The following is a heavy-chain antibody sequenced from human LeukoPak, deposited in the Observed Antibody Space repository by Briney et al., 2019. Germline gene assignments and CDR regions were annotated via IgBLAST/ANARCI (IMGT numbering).Heavy chain of an antibody. Sequence: SETLSLTCAVYGGSFSGYYWSWIRQPPGKGLEWIGEINHSGSTNCNPSLKSRVTISADTSKNQFSLKLSSVTAADTAVYYCARGPPHYSSSWYTAYYYYYMDVWGKGTTVTVSS. CDR3: ARGPPHYSSSWYTAYYYYYMDV. D-gene: IGHD6-13*01. CDR1: GGSFSGYY. CDR2: INHSGST. J-gene: IGHJ6*03. V-gene: IGHV4-34*01.